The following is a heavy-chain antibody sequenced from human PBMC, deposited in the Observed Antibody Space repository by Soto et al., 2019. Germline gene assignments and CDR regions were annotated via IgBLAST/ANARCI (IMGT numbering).Heavy chain of an antibody. CDR3: ARQIYDSDTGPNFQYYFDS. CDR1: GNSFAGYW. Sequence: VESLTISCKVSGNSFAGYWITWVPQKPGKCLEWMGRIDPSDSQTYYSPSFRGHVTISATKSITTVFLQWSSLRASDTAMYYCARQIYDSDTGPNFQYYFDSWGKGTQVTVSS. D-gene: IGHD3-22*01. CDR2: IDPSDSQT. J-gene: IGHJ4*02. V-gene: IGHV5-10-1*01.